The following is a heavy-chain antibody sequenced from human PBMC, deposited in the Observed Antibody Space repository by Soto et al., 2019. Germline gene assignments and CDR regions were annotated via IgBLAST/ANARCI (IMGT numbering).Heavy chain of an antibody. CDR2: IYYSGST. D-gene: IGHD6-13*01. V-gene: IGHV4-59*08. J-gene: IGHJ4*02. CDR1: GGSISSYY. Sequence: KPSETLSLTCTVSGGSISSYYWSWIRQPPGKGLEWIGYIYYSGSTKYNPSLKSRVTISLDTTKNQFSLKLSSVTAADTAVYYCARTVAAGTVDYWGQGTLVTVSS. CDR3: ARTVAAGTVDY.